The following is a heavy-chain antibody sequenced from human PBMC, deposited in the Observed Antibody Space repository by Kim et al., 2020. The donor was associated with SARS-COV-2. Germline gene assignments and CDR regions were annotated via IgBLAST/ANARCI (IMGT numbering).Heavy chain of an antibody. CDR2: IYYSGST. J-gene: IGHJ4*02. CDR3: VRHVDVLRYFDWLLYRGSFDY. CDR1: GGSISSSSYY. D-gene: IGHD3-9*01. Sequence: SETLSLTCTFSGGSISSSSYYWGWIRQPPGKGLEWIGSIYYSGSTYYNPSLKSRVTISVDTSKNQFSLKLSSVTAADTAVYYCVRHVDVLRYFDWLLYRGSFDYWGQGTLVTVSS. V-gene: IGHV4-39*01.